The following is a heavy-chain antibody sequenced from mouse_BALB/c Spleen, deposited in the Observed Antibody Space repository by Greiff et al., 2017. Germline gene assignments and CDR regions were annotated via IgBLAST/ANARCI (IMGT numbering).Heavy chain of an antibody. D-gene: IGHD3-3*01. Sequence: EVKLMESGGGLVKPGGSLKLSCAASGFTFSSYTMSWVRQTPEKRLEWVATISSGGSYTYYPDSVKGRFTISRDNAKNTLYLQMSSLKSEDTAMYYCTRAGRDWDYWGQGTSVTVSS. V-gene: IGHV5-6-4*01. CDR2: ISSGGSYT. CDR1: GFTFSSYT. CDR3: TRAGRDWDY. J-gene: IGHJ4*01.